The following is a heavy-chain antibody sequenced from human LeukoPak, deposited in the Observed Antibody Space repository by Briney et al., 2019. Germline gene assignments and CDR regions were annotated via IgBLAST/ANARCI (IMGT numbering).Heavy chain of an antibody. CDR1: GGSISSSNW. J-gene: IGHJ6*02. D-gene: IGHD3-10*01. CDR3: ARAVLLWFGELYGMDV. V-gene: IGHV4-4*02. Sequence: SGTLSLTCAVSGGSISSSNWWSWVRQPPGKGLEWIGEIYHSGSTNYNPSLKSRVTISVDKSKNQFSLKLSSVTAADTAVYYCARAVLLWFGELYGMDVWGQGTTVTVSS. CDR2: IYHSGST.